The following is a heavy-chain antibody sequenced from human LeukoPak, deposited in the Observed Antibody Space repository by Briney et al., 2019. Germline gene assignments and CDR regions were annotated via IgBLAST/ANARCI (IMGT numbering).Heavy chain of an antibody. CDR1: GYTFTDYY. CDR3: ARAQGYGDCDY. V-gene: IGHV1-46*01. D-gene: IGHD4-17*01. Sequence: GASVKVSCKASGYTFTDYYIHWVRQAPGQGLELMGIINPSGGNTKYAEKFPARVTMTRETSTSTVYMALSSLRSEDTAVYYCARAQGYGDCDYWGQGTLVTVSS. CDR2: INPSGGNT. J-gene: IGHJ4*02.